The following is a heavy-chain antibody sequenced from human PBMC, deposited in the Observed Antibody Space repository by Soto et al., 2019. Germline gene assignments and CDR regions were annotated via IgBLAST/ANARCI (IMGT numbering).Heavy chain of an antibody. D-gene: IGHD3-16*01. CDR2: TSYDGSNN. CDR3: ARRGTTGGLDV. V-gene: IGHV3-33*05. J-gene: IGHJ4*02. Sequence: QVQLVESGGGVVQPGTSLRLSCVGSGFTFRSYVIHWVRQAPGKGLEWVALTSYDGSNNFYGDSVKGRFTISRHNSRNTVELHMDSLTFEDTAFYYCARRGTTGGLDVWGQGTLVCVSS. CDR1: GFTFRSYV.